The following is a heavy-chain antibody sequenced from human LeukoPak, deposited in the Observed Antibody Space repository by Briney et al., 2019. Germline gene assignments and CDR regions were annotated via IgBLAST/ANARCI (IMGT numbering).Heavy chain of an antibody. CDR2: INPNSGGT. J-gene: IGHJ4*02. Sequence: SVKVSCKASGYIFTGYYMHWVRQAPGQGLGWMGWINPNSGGTNSAQKFQGRVTMTRDTSISTAYMELSRLTSDDTAVYYCARHPYSGSYHFDYWGQGTLVTVSS. CDR1: GYIFTGYY. CDR3: ARHPYSGSYHFDY. V-gene: IGHV1-2*02. D-gene: IGHD1-26*01.